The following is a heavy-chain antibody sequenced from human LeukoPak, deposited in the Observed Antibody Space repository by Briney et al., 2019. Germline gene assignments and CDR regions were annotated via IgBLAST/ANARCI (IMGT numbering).Heavy chain of an antibody. V-gene: IGHV1-69*01. CDR1: GGTFSSYA. CDR2: IIPIFGTA. CDR3: ARDNGRQLWSGYYYYYGMDV. Sequence: ASVKVSCTASGGTFSSYAISWVRQAPGQGLEWMGGIIPIFGTANYAQKFQGRVTITADESTSTAYMELSSLRSEDTAVYYCARDNGRQLWSGYYYYYGMDVWGQGTTVTVSS. D-gene: IGHD5-18*01. J-gene: IGHJ6*02.